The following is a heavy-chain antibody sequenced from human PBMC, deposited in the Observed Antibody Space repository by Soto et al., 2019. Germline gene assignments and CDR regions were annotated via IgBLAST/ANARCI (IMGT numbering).Heavy chain of an antibody. CDR1: GFTFSSYG. CDR2: IWYDGSNK. CDR3: ARDHDIVFLPAAPPRHDWYFDL. Sequence: QVQLVESGGGVVQPGRSLRLSCAASGFTFSSYGMHWVRQAPGKGLEWVAVIWYDGSNKYYADSVKGRFTISRDNSTNPLYLQMNILSAEDTAVYYCARDHDIVFLPAAPPRHDWYFDLWGRGTLVTFSS. V-gene: IGHV3-33*01. D-gene: IGHD2-2*01. J-gene: IGHJ2*01.